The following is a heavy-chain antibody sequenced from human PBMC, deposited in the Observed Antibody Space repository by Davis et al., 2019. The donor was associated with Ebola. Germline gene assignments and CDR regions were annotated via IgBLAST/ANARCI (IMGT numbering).Heavy chain of an antibody. CDR1: GGSISSGDYY. J-gene: IGHJ4*02. CDR2: IYYSGST. D-gene: IGHD6-19*01. Sequence: MPSETLSLTCTVSGGSISSGDYYWSWIRQPPGKGLEWIGYIYYSGSTNYNPSLKNRVTISVTTSKNQFSLKLSSVTAADTAVYYCARPENGYSSGWRFDYWGQGTLVTVSS. V-gene: IGHV4-30-4*01. CDR3: ARPENGYSSGWRFDY.